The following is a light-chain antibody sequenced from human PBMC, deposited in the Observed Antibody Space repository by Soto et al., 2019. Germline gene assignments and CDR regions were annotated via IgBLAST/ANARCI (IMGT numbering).Light chain of an antibody. J-gene: IGKJ1*01. V-gene: IGKV4-1*01. CDR2: WAS. CDR3: QQYYSTLRT. Sequence: DIVMTQSPDSLAVSLGERATINCKSSQSVLYSSNNKNYLAWYQQKPGQPPKLLIYWASTRESGVPDRFSGSGSGTDFTLTISSPQAEDVAVYYCQQYYSTLRTFGQGTKVDIK. CDR1: QSVLYSSNNKNY.